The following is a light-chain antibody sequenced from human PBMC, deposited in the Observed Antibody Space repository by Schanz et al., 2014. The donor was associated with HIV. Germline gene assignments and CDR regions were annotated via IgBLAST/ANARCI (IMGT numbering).Light chain of an antibody. Sequence: DIQMTQSPSTLSASVGDRVTITCRASQNIGDSLAWYQQKPGKAPKLLISQSSILESGVPSRFSGSVSGTKFTLTINCLQPDDYATYYCQQYNSYPWTFGQGTKVEIK. V-gene: IGKV1-5*03. CDR3: QQYNSYPWT. CDR1: QNIGDS. CDR2: QSS. J-gene: IGKJ1*01.